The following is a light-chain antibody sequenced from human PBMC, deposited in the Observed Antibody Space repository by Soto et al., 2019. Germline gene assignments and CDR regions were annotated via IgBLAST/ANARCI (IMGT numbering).Light chain of an antibody. CDR3: QQYHNWPPWT. V-gene: IGKV3-15*01. J-gene: IGKJ1*01. CDR1: QSVSSSY. Sequence: EIVLTQSPGTLSLSPGGRATLSCRASQSVSSSYLAWYQQKPGQAPRLLIYGASTRATGIPARFSGTGSGTEFTLTISSLQSEDFAVYYCQQYHNWPPWTFGQGTKVDIK. CDR2: GAS.